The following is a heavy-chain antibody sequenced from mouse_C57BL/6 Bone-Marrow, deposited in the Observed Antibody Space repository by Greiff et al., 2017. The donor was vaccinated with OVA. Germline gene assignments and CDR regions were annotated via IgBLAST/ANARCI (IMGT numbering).Heavy chain of an antibody. CDR3: ARDYYGSSPWYFDV. J-gene: IGHJ1*03. V-gene: IGHV1-53*01. CDR1: GYTFTSYW. Sequence: QVQLQQSGTELVKPGASVKLSCKASGYTFTSYWMHWVKQRPGQGLEWIGNINPSNGGTNYNEKFKSKATLTVDKSSSTAYMQLSSLTSEDSAVYYCARDYYGSSPWYFDVWGTGTTVTVSS. D-gene: IGHD1-1*01. CDR2: INPSNGGT.